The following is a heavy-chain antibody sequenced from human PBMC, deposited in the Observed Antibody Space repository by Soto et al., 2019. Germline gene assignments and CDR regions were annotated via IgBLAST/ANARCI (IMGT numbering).Heavy chain of an antibody. CDR1: GDSISSNTHY. Sequence: SETLSLTCTVSGDSISSNTHYWGWIRQPPGKGLESIANIYYDGNTYYNPSLKSRVTISLDKSKNQFSLNLSSVTAADTAVYYCARLKTYDILHKSDYWGQGSLVTVS. J-gene: IGHJ4*02. CDR3: ARLKTYDILHKSDY. V-gene: IGHV4-39*07. D-gene: IGHD3-9*01. CDR2: IYYDGNT.